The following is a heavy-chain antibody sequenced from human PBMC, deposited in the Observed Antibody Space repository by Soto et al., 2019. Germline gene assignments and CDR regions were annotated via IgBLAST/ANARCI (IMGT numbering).Heavy chain of an antibody. V-gene: IGHV3-15*01. Sequence: VQLVESGGGLVKPGGSLRLSCAASGFTFSNAWMSWVRQAPGKGLEWVGRIKSKTDGGTTDYAAPVKGRFTISRDDSKNTLYLQMNSLKTEDTAVYYCTTDWDFGVVIPFDYWGQGTLVTVSS. CDR1: GFTFSNAW. J-gene: IGHJ4*02. CDR2: IKSKTDGGTT. CDR3: TTDWDFGVVIPFDY. D-gene: IGHD3-3*01.